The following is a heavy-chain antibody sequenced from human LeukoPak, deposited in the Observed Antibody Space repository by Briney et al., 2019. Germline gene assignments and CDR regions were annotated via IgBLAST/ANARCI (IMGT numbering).Heavy chain of an antibody. CDR2: FDPEDGET. D-gene: IGHD3-22*01. Sequence: ASVKVSCKVSGYTLTELSMHWVRQAPGKGLEGMGGFDPEDGETIYAQKFQGRVTMTEDTSTDTAYMELSSLRSEDTAVYYCATDLRRKYHYDSSGYYYWGQGTLVTVSS. V-gene: IGHV1-24*01. J-gene: IGHJ4*02. CDR3: ATDLRRKYHYDSSGYYY. CDR1: GYTLTELS.